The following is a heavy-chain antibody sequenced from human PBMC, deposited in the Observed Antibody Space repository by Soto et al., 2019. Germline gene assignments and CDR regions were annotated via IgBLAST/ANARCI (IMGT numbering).Heavy chain of an antibody. CDR1: GFTFSSYA. Sequence: QVQLVESGGGVVQPGRSLRLSCAASGFTFSSYAMHWVRQAPGKGLEWVAVISYDGSNKYYADSVKGRFTISRDNSKNARYLQMNSVRAGDTAGHYCARDGSYEDRSGPCFDDWGQGTLVTVSS. CDR2: ISYDGSNK. J-gene: IGHJ4*02. V-gene: IGHV3-30-3*01. D-gene: IGHD3-10*01. CDR3: ARDGSYEDRSGPCFDD.